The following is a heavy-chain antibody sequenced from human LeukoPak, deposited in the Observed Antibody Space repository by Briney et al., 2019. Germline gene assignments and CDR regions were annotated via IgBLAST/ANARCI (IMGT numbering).Heavy chain of an antibody. Sequence: SETLSLTCTVSGGSISSGGYYWSSIRQHPGKGLEWIGCIYYSGSTYYNPSPKSRVTISVDTSKNQFSLKLSSVTAADTAVYYCARDGDGYNYWGQGTLATVSS. V-gene: IGHV4-31*03. CDR1: GGSISSGGYY. CDR2: IYYSGST. CDR3: ARDGDGYNY. J-gene: IGHJ4*02. D-gene: IGHD5-24*01.